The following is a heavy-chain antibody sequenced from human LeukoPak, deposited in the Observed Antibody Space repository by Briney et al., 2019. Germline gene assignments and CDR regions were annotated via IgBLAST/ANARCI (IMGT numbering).Heavy chain of an antibody. CDR3: AREKIITTQNHCYGMDV. Sequence: GGSLRLSCAGSGFIFGSYVMSWVRQTPGMGLQWVALTLYDGSRKYYEDSVKGRFTISRDNAKNSLYLQMNSLRAEDTAVYYCAREKIITTQNHCYGMDVWGQGTTVTVSS. V-gene: IGHV3-30*02. CDR1: GFIFGSYV. CDR2: TLYDGSRK. D-gene: IGHD3-3*01. J-gene: IGHJ6*02.